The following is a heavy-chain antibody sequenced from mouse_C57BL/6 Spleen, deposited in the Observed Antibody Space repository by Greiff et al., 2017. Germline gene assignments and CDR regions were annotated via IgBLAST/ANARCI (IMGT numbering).Heavy chain of an antibody. CDR2: IYPGSGST. Sequence: VQLQQPGAELVKPGASVKMSCKASGYTFTSYWITWVKQRPGQGLEWIGDIYPGSGSTNYNEKVKSKATLTVYTSSSTAYMQLRSLTSEDSAVYYCARGESNFDYWGQGTTLTVSS. V-gene: IGHV1-55*01. CDR1: GYTFTSYW. J-gene: IGHJ2*01. CDR3: ARGESNFDY.